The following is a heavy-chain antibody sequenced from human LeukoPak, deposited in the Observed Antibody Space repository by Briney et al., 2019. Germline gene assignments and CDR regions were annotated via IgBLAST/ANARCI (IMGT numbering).Heavy chain of an antibody. J-gene: IGHJ4*02. CDR2: MFFSGST. CDR1: GGSINSCY. CDR3: ARESGYIYGYNEKFFDY. D-gene: IGHD5-18*01. Sequence: KPSETLSLTCTVSGGSINSCYWSWIRQPPGKGLEWIGYMFFSGSTNYSPSLKSRVTISVDTSKNQFSLKLSSVTAADTAVYYCARESGYIYGYNEKFFDYWGQGTLVTVSS. V-gene: IGHV4-59*01.